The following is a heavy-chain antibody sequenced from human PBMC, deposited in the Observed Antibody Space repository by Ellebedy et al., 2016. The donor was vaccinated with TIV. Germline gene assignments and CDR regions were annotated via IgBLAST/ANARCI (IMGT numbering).Heavy chain of an antibody. CDR1: GITFSTYS. CDR3: ARGPYSNDWYFDL. D-gene: IGHD6-13*01. CDR2: ISGSSSII. Sequence: GESLKISCVASGITFSTYSMNWVRQAPGKGLEWVSYISGSSSIIYYADSVKGRFIISRDNSKNTLYLQMNSLRAEETAVYYCARGPYSNDWYFDLWGRGTLVTVSS. J-gene: IGHJ2*01. V-gene: IGHV3-48*01.